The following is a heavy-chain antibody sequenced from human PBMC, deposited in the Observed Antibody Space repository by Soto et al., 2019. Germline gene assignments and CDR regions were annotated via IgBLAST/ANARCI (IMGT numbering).Heavy chain of an antibody. V-gene: IGHV5-51*03. CDR1: GYSFTSYW. J-gene: IGHJ6*02. D-gene: IGHD2-2*01. Sequence: GESLKISCKGSGYSFTSYWIGWVRQMPGKGLEWMGVIYPGDSDTRYSPSFQGQVTISADKSISTAYLQWSSLKAADTAMNYCARGGDQGVPASYGMDVWGQGTTVTVSS. CDR2: IYPGDSDT. CDR3: ARGGDQGVPASYGMDV.